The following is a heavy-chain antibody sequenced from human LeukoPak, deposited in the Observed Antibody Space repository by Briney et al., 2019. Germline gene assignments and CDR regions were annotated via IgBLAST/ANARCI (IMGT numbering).Heavy chain of an antibody. Sequence: PGRSLRLSCAASGFTFSSYGMHWVRQAPGKGLEWVAVIWYDGSNKYYADSVKGRFTISRDNSKNTLYLRMNSLRAEDTAVYYCARGQNRDSSGWNEIFDYWGQGTLVTVSS. CDR3: ARGQNRDSSGWNEIFDY. CDR2: IWYDGSNK. V-gene: IGHV3-33*01. CDR1: GFTFSSYG. D-gene: IGHD6-19*01. J-gene: IGHJ4*02.